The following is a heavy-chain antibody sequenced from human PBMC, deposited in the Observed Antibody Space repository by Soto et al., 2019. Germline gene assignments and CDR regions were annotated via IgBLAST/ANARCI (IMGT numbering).Heavy chain of an antibody. CDR3: AKDTEGENAFDI. J-gene: IGHJ3*02. Sequence: EVQLLESGGGLVQPGGSLRLSCAASGFTFSSYAMSWVRQAPGKGMEWVSAISGSGGSTYYADSVKGRFTISRDNSKNTLYLQMNSLRAEDTAVYYCAKDTEGENAFDIWGQGTMVTVSS. V-gene: IGHV3-23*01. CDR1: GFTFSSYA. CDR2: ISGSGGST. D-gene: IGHD3-10*01.